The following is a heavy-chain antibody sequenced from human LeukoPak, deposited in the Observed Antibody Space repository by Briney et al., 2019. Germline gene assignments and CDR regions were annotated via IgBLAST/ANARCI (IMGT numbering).Heavy chain of an antibody. CDR2: INPNSGGT. J-gene: IGHJ5*02. CDR1: GYTFTGYY. CDR3: ARVGCSSTSCYTDRFDP. D-gene: IGHD2-2*02. V-gene: IGHV1-2*02. Sequence: ASVKVSCKASGYTFTGYYMHWVRQAPRQGLEWMGWINPNSGGTNYAQKFQGRVTMTRDTSISTAYMELSRLRSDDTAVYYCARVGCSSTSCYTDRFDPWGQGTLVTVSS.